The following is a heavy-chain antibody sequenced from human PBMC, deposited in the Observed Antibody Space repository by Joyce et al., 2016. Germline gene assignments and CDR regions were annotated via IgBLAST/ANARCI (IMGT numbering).Heavy chain of an antibody. J-gene: IGHJ6*02. CDR1: GDTFTHYA. Sequence: QVQLVQSGAEVKKPGSSVKVSCKSTGDTFTHYAISWVRQAPGQGLEWMGGIIPIFVTANSAQNFQGRVTITADKSTSTAYMELSSLRSEDTAVYYCARHITISGVVSDYYGMDVWGQGTTVTVSS. D-gene: IGHD3-3*01. CDR3: ARHITISGVVSDYYGMDV. CDR2: IIPIFVTA. V-gene: IGHV1-69*06.